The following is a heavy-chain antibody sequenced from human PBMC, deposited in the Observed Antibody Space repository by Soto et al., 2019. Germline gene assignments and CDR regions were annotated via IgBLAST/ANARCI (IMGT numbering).Heavy chain of an antibody. D-gene: IGHD3-22*01. Sequence: QVQLQESAPGLVKPSQTLSLTCTVSGGSISSGGYYWSWIRQHPGKGLEWIGYIYYSGSTYYNPSLKSRVTISVDTSKNQFSLKLSSVTAADTAVYYCARAAGGRNYYDSSGYYGGYFDYWGQGTLVTVSS. J-gene: IGHJ4*02. CDR2: IYYSGST. CDR1: GGSISSGGYY. CDR3: ARAAGGRNYYDSSGYYGGYFDY. V-gene: IGHV4-31*03.